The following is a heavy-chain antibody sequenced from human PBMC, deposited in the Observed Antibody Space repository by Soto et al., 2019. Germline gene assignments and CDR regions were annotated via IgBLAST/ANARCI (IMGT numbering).Heavy chain of an antibody. J-gene: IGHJ2*01. Sequence: QVQLQESGPGLGKPSETLSLTCTVSVSGGSVSTGVHYWSWIRQPPGKGLEWIGYIYYSGSTNYIPSLKSRVAITVDPSKNQFSLKLTAVTAADTAVYYCARGYYTSWYWFDRWGRGTLVTVSS. CDR3: ARGYYTSWYWFDR. V-gene: IGHV4-61*08. D-gene: IGHD6-13*01. CDR1: GGSVSTGVHY. CDR2: IYYSGST.